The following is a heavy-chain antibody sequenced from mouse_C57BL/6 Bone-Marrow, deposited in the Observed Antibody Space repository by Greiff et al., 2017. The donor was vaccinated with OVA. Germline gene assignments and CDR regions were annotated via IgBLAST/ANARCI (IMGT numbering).Heavy chain of an antibody. J-gene: IGHJ2*01. V-gene: IGHV1-72*01. CDR1: GYTFTSYW. CDR2: IDPNSGGT. CDR3: ARCYDYGFDY. D-gene: IGHD2-4*01. Sequence: VQLQQPGAELVKPGASVKLSCKASGYTFTSYWMHWVKQRPGRGLEWIGRIDPNSGGTKYNEKFKSKATLTVDKPSSPAYMQLSSLTSEDSAVYYCARCYDYGFDYWGQGTTLTVSS.